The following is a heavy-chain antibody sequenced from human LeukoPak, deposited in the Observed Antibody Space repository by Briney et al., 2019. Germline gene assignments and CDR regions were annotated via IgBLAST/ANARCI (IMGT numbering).Heavy chain of an antibody. CDR2: IVVGSGNT. J-gene: IGHJ4*02. D-gene: IGHD1-26*01. CDR1: GYTFTSSA. CDR3: AAVTPMGSGSYYRDY. Sequence: SVKVSCKASGYTFTSSAMQWVRQARGQRLEWIGWIVVGSGNTNYAQKFQERVTITRDMSTSTAYMELSSLRSEDTAVYYCAAVTPMGSGSYYRDYWGQGTLVTVSS. V-gene: IGHV1-58*02.